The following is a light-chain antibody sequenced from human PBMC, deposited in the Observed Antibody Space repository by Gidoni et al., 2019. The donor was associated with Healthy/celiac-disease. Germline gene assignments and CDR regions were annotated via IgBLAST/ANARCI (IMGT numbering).Light chain of an antibody. V-gene: IGKV3-11*01. CDR3: QQRSNWPPYT. CDR2: DAS. Sequence: EIVWTQSPATLSLSPGERATLSCRASQSVSSYFAWYQQKPGQAPRLLIYDASNRATGIPARFSGSGSGTDFTLTISSLEPEDFAVYYCQQRSNWPPYTFGQGTKLEIK. CDR1: QSVSSY. J-gene: IGKJ2*01.